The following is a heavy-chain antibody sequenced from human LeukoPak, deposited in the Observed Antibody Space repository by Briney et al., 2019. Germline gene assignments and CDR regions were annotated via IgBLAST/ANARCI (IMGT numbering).Heavy chain of an antibody. V-gene: IGHV3-30*01. Sequence: GGSLRLSCAASGFTCSSYAVHWVRQAPGKGLEGVAVISYDGSNKYYADSVQGRFTISRDNSKSTLYLQMNRLRAEDTAEYYCAIDSYYDSSGYFIDAFDIWGQGTMVTVSS. CDR2: ISYDGSNK. CDR3: AIDSYYDSSGYFIDAFDI. D-gene: IGHD3-22*01. CDR1: GFTCSSYA. J-gene: IGHJ3*02.